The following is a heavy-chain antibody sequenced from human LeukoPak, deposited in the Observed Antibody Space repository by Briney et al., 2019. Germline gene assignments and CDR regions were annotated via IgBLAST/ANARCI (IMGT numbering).Heavy chain of an antibody. CDR1: GGTFSSYA. CDR3: ARVSPNTVTTLQYFDY. D-gene: IGHD4-17*01. CDR2: IIPIFGTA. V-gene: IGHV1-69*06. J-gene: IGHJ4*02. Sequence: SVKVSCKASGGTFSSYAISWVRQAPGQGLEWMGGIIPIFGTANYAQKFQGRVTITADKSTSTAYMELSSLRAEDTAVYYCARVSPNTVTTLQYFDYWGQGTLVTVSS.